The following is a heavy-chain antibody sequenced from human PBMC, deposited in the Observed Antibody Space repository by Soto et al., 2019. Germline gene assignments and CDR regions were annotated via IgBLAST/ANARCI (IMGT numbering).Heavy chain of an antibody. CDR1: GGSLSNFG. D-gene: IGHD4-17*01. CDR3: AIGDATKTIVTTYPTIHV. CDR2: IIPVFGTP. V-gene: IGHV1-69*12. J-gene: IGHJ6*02. Sequence: QVQLVQSGAEVKKPGSSVKVSCTASGGSLSNFGISWVRQAPGQGLEWMGAIIPVFGTPNYAQKCQDRVTINADESTTTVYMEVSCRTSEDTAVYYCAIGDATKTIVTTYPTIHVWDQ.